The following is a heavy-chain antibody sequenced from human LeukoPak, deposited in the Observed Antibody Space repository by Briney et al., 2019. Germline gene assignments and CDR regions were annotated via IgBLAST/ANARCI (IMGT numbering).Heavy chain of an antibody. Sequence: SETLSLTCTVSGGSISSSSYYWGWIRQPPGKGLEWIGSIYYSGSTYYNPSLKSRATISVDTSKNQFSLKLSSVTAADTAVYYCARVRSLRGGFDPWGQGTLVTVSS. V-gene: IGHV4-39*01. CDR1: GGSISSSSYY. CDR3: ARVRSLRGGFDP. J-gene: IGHJ5*02. CDR2: IYYSGST. D-gene: IGHD5-12*01.